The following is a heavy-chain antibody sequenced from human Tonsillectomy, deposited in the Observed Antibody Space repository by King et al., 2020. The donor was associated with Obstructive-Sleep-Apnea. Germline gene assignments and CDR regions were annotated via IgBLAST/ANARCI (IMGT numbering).Heavy chain of an antibody. CDR2: IGTAGDT. Sequence: VQLVESGGGLVQPGGSLRLSCAASGFTFSSYDMHWVRQTTGKGLEWVSAIGTAGDTYYPGSVKGRFTISRDNAKNSLYLQMNSLTAGDTAVYYCARDHWISLDGAYYYFYGMDVWGQGTTVTVSS. V-gene: IGHV3-13*01. D-gene: IGHD4/OR15-4a*01. CDR1: GFTFSSYD. CDR3: ARDHWISLDGAYYYFYGMDV. J-gene: IGHJ6*02.